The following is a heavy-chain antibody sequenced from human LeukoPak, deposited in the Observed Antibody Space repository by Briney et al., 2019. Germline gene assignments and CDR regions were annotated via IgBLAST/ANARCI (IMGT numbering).Heavy chain of an antibody. Sequence: GGSLRLSCAASGFTFGSYEMNWVRQAPGKGLEWVSFIYSDNTHYSDSVKGRFTISRDNSKNTLYLQMNSLRAEDTAVYYCARRAGAYSHPYDYWGQGTLVTVSS. CDR3: ARRAGAYSHPYDY. D-gene: IGHD4/OR15-4a*01. J-gene: IGHJ4*02. CDR1: GFTFGSYE. V-gene: IGHV3-53*01. CDR2: IYSDNT.